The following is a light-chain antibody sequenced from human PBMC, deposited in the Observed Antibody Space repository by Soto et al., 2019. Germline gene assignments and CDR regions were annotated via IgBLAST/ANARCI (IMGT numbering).Light chain of an antibody. CDR1: RSDVGRYNY. J-gene: IGLJ3*02. V-gene: IGLV2-11*01. Sequence: QSALTQPASVSGSPGQSITISCTGTRSDVGRYNYVSWYQQHPGKAPKLLIYEVTYRPSGVADRFSGSKSGNTASLTISGLQAEDEADYYCCSYAGTYTFEGVFGGGTKLTVL. CDR3: CSYAGTYTFEGV. CDR2: EVT.